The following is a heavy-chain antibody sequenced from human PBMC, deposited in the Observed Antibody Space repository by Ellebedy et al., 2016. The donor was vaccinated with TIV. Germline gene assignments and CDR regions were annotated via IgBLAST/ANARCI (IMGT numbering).Heavy chain of an antibody. J-gene: IGHJ4*02. V-gene: IGHV4-31*03. Sequence: MPSETLSLTCTVPGGSISSDGYYWSWIRQHPGKGLWWIGYIYYNGSTYYNPSLKSRVSISVDTSKNQFSLKLSSVTAADTAVYYCARSAGRRARNDYWGQGTLVTVSS. CDR3: ARSAGRRARNDY. CDR1: GGSISSDGYY. D-gene: IGHD6-25*01. CDR2: IYYNGST.